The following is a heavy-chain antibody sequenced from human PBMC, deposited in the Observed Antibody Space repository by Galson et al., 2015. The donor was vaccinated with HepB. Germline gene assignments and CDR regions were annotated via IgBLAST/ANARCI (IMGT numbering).Heavy chain of an antibody. Sequence: SLRLSCAASGFTFSGYGMHWVRQAPGKGLEWVAVIWYDGSNKYYEDSVKGRFTISRDNSKNTLYLQMNSLRAEDTAVYYCARNRRPYCGGDCYLYYWGQGTLVTVSS. V-gene: IGHV3-33*08. J-gene: IGHJ4*02. D-gene: IGHD2-21*02. CDR2: IWYDGSNK. CDR1: GFTFSGYG. CDR3: ARNRRPYCGGDCYLYY.